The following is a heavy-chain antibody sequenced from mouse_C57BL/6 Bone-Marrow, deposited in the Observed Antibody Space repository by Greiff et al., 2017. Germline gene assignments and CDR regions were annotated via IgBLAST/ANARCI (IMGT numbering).Heavy chain of an antibody. V-gene: IGHV5-12*01. CDR1: GFTFSDYY. Sequence: DVKLVESGGGLVQPGGSLKLSCAASGFTFSDYYMYWVRQTPEKRLEWVAYISNGGGSTYYPDTVKGRFTISRDNAKNTLYLQMSRLKSEDTAMYYCAKDGPYAMDYWGQGTSVTVSS. J-gene: IGHJ4*01. CDR3: AKDGPYAMDY. D-gene: IGHD2-3*01. CDR2: ISNGGGST.